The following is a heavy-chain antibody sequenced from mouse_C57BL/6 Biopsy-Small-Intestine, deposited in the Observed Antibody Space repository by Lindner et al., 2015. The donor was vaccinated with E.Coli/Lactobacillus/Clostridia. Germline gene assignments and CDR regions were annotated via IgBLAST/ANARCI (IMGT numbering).Heavy chain of an antibody. CDR3: ARGGVIGGSTDWFDP. V-gene: IGHV1-22*01. CDR1: GFTFIGDY. CDR2: INPNSGGT. J-gene: IGHJ4*01. D-gene: IGHD2-2*01. Sequence: SVKVSCKASGFTFIGDYMHWVRQAPGQGLEWMGWINPNSGGTSYAQTFQGRVTMTRDTSITTAYMELSRLRSDDTAVYYCARGGVIGGSTDWFDPWGQGTLVTVSS.